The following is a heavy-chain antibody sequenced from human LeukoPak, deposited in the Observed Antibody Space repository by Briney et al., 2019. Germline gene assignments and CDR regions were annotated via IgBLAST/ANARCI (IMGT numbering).Heavy chain of an antibody. J-gene: IGHJ4*02. V-gene: IGHV3-7*01. CDR3: ARNALLDY. D-gene: IGHD2-2*01. CDR1: GFTFSNSW. Sequence: GGSLRLSCAASGFTFSNSWMSWVRQAPGKGLEWLAFIKLDGSEKYYVDSVKGRFTVSRDNAKESLYLQMNILRVEDTAVYYCARNALLDYWGQGTLVTVSS. CDR2: IKLDGSEK.